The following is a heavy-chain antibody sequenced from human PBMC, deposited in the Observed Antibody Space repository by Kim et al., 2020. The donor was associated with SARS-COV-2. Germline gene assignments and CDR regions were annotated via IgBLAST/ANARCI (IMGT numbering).Heavy chain of an antibody. V-gene: IGHV3-53*01. CDR2: LFSDSRT. CDR3: ARHDWFDP. Sequence: GGSLRLSCAASGFTVSADHMSWVRQAPGKGLEWVSLLFSDSRTFYADSVNGLFTISRDDSRNTVYLEMNSLRPEDTAAYYCARHDWFDPWGHGTQVTVSS. CDR1: GFTVSADH. J-gene: IGHJ5*02.